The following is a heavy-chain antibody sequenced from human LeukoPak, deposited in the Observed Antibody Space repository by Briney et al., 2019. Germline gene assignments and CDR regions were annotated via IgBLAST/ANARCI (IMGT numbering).Heavy chain of an antibody. V-gene: IGHV4-34*01. CDR2: NNHSGST. D-gene: IGHD3-22*01. CDR1: GGSFSGYY. J-gene: IGHJ4*02. CDR3: ARGSDYDSSGYYYEYFDY. Sequence: SETLSLTCAVYGGSFSGYYWSWIRQPPGNGLGWIGENNHSGSTNYNPSLKSRVTISVDTSKNQFSLKLSSVTAADTAVYYCARGSDYDSSGYYYEYFDYWGQGTLVTVSS.